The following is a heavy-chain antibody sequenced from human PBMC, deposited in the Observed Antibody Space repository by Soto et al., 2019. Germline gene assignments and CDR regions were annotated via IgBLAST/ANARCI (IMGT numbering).Heavy chain of an antibody. CDR3: ARDLLPYYYDSSGPT. D-gene: IGHD3-22*01. CDR2: IIPILGIA. Sequence: ASVKVSCKASGGTFSSYTISWVRQAPGQGLEWMGRIIPILGIANYAQKFQGRVTITADKSTSTAYMELSSLRSEDTAVYYCARDLLPYYYDSSGPTWGQGTLVTVSS. V-gene: IGHV1-69*04. CDR1: GGTFSSYT. J-gene: IGHJ5*02.